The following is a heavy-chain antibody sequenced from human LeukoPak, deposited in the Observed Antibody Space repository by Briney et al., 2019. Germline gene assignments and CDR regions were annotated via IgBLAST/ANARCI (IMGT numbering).Heavy chain of an antibody. Sequence: GGSLRLCCAASGFTFSSYAMSWVRQAPGLGLHWVSGIRGSGDNTYYADSVKGRFTISRDNSKNTPYVQVNSLGTEDTAAYYCAKGSYYDSSGSFYFDYWGQGTLVTVSS. V-gene: IGHV3-23*01. CDR1: GFTFSSYA. J-gene: IGHJ4*02. CDR3: AKGSYYDSSGSFYFDY. D-gene: IGHD3-22*01. CDR2: IRGSGDNT.